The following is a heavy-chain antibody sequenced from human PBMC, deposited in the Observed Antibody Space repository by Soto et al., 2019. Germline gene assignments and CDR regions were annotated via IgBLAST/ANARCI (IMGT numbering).Heavy chain of an antibody. J-gene: IGHJ4*02. CDR3: AKRSSSSTFDY. D-gene: IGHD6-6*01. Sequence: EVQLLESGGGLVQPGESLRLYCAASRFTFSSYAMSWVRQAPGKGLEWVSVISGSDDSTYYADSVKGRFTISRDNAKNTLYLKMNSLRAEDPAVYYCAKRSSSSTFDYWGQGTLVTVSS. CDR1: RFTFSSYA. V-gene: IGHV3-23*01. CDR2: ISGSDDST.